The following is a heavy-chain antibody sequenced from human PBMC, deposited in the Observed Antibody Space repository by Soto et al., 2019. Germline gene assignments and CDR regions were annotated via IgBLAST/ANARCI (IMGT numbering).Heavy chain of an antibody. Sequence: GGSLRLSCAASGFTFNKYWMHWVRQVPGKSFVWVSRINADGTTTTYADSVRGRFTISRDDTKKTLFLQMNTLRAEDTAAYFCIKGGYDLQASGTYGTLDDWGRRTLVTVSS. D-gene: IGHD1-26*01. CDR1: GFTFNKYW. V-gene: IGHV3-74*03. CDR3: IKGGYDLQASGTYGTLDD. J-gene: IGHJ4*02. CDR2: INADGTTT.